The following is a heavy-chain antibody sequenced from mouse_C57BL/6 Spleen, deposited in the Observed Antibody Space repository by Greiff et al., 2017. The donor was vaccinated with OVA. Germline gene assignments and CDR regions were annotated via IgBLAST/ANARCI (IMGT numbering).Heavy chain of an antibody. Sequence: VKLMESGPGLVQPSQSLSITCTVSGFSLTSYGVHWVRQSPGKGLEWLGVIWSGGSTDYNAAFISRLSISKDNSKSQVFFKMNSLQADDTAIYYCARSPSDSSGYSYAMDYWGQGTSVTVSS. CDR2: IWSGGST. V-gene: IGHV2-2*01. D-gene: IGHD3-2*02. J-gene: IGHJ4*01. CDR3: ARSPSDSSGYSYAMDY. CDR1: GFSLTSYG.